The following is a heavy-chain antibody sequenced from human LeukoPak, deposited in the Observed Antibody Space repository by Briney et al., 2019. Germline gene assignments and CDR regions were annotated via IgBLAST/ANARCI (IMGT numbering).Heavy chain of an antibody. CDR1: GFTFSSYA. D-gene: IGHD2-2*01. CDR2: ISGSGGSA. CDR3: AKDGNSGVPAALYFDY. Sequence: PGGSLRLSCAASGFTFSSYAMSRVRQAPGKGLEWVSAISGSGGSAYYADSVKGRFTISRDNSKNTLYLQMNSLRAEDTAVYYCAKDGNSGVPAALYFDYWGQGTLVTVSS. J-gene: IGHJ4*02. V-gene: IGHV3-23*01.